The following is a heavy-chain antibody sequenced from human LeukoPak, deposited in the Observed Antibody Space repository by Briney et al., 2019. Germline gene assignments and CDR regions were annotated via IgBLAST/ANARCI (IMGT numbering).Heavy chain of an antibody. J-gene: IGHJ4*02. CDR1: GGSFSSPNYY. V-gene: IGHV4-61*02. CDR3: AREVPNDCSSTSCYTDY. CDR2: IYTTGFT. D-gene: IGHD2-2*01. Sequence: SETLSLTCTVSGGSFSSPNYYWRWIRQPAGKGLEWIGRIYTTGFTNYHPSLKSRVTVSIDTSKNQFYLKLTSVTAADTAVYYCAREVPNDCSSTSCYTDYWGQGTLVTVSS.